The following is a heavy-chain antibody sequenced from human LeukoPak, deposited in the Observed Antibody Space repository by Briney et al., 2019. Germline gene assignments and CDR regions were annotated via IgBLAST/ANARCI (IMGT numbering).Heavy chain of an antibody. Sequence: SETLSLTCTVSGGSISSSSYYWGWIRQPPGKGLEWIGSIHYSGSTYYNPSLKSRVTISVDTSKNQFSLKLSSVTAADTAVYYCARAGYQLLLDYWGQGTLVTVSS. V-gene: IGHV4-39*01. D-gene: IGHD2-2*01. J-gene: IGHJ4*02. CDR3: ARAGYQLLLDY. CDR1: GGSISSSSYY. CDR2: IHYSGST.